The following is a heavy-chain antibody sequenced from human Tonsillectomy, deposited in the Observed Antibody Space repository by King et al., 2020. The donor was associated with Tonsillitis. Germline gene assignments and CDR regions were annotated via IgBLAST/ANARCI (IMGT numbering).Heavy chain of an antibody. CDR1: GFTFGDYA. Sequence: QLVQSGAEVKKPGRSLRLSCTASGFTFGDYAMSWFRQAPGKGLEWVGFIRSKAYGGTTEYAASVKGRFTISRDDSKSIAYLQMNSLKTEDTAVYYCTTHYYDILTGLDYWGQGTLVTVSS. CDR3: TTHYYDILTGLDY. J-gene: IGHJ4*02. V-gene: IGHV3-49*05. CDR2: IRSKAYGGTT. D-gene: IGHD3-9*01.